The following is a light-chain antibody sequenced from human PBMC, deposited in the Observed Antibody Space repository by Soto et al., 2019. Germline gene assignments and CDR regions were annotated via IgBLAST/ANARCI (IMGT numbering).Light chain of an antibody. CDR3: QLYGSSPQT. CDR1: QSGCSNS. Sequence: IVLTESPGTPSLSPGERATPSCRATQSGCSNSLAWYQQKPDQAPRLLIHDAFSRATGIPDRFSGSGSGTDFTLTISRLEPEDFAVYYCQLYGSSPQTVGGGTKVELK. V-gene: IGKV3-20*01. CDR2: DAF. J-gene: IGKJ4*01.